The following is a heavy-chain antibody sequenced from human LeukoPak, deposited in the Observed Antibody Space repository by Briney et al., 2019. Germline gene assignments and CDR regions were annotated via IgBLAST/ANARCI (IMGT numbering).Heavy chain of an antibody. Sequence: ASVKVSCKASGYTFTSYGISWVPQAPGQGLEWMGWISACNGNTNYAQKLQGRVTMTTDTSTSTAYMELRSLRSDDTAVYYCARSRIAVAGTFEFDYWGQGTLVTVSS. J-gene: IGHJ4*02. CDR1: GYTFTSYG. V-gene: IGHV1-18*01. D-gene: IGHD6-19*01. CDR2: ISACNGNT. CDR3: ARSRIAVAGTFEFDY.